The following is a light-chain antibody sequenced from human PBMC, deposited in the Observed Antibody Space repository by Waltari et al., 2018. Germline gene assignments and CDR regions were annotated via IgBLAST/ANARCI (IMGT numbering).Light chain of an antibody. CDR3: QQYFTTPST. V-gene: IGKV4-1*01. Sequence: EIVMRQSTDSLAMDMGERATINCKSSQRVLYSSNNMHYLAWYQQKPGQPAQLPIYWSSTRVSGVPDRFSGGGSGTDFTLTINSLPAEDVAVYSCQQYFTTPSTVGHGTKLEI. J-gene: IGKJ2*01. CDR2: WSS. CDR1: QRVLYSSNNMHY.